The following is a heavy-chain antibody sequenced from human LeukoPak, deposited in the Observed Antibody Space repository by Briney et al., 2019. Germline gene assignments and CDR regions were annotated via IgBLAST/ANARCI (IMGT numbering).Heavy chain of an antibody. Sequence: PSETLSLTCTVSGGSISSGSYYWSWIRQPAGKGLEWIGRIYTSGSTNYNPSLKSRVTISVDTSKNQFSLKLSSVTAADTAVYYCARGYVYYDILTGYYETFDYWGQGTLVTVSS. CDR2: IYTSGST. CDR1: GGSISSGSYY. CDR3: ARGYVYYDILTGYYETFDY. J-gene: IGHJ4*02. D-gene: IGHD3-9*01. V-gene: IGHV4-61*02.